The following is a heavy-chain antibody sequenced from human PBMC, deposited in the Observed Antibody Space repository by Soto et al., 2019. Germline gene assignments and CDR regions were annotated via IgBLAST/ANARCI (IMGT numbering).Heavy chain of an antibody. CDR3: ARSSYDSSENNYYFDY. CDR1: GGSIISSGYY. CDR2: IYYSGST. V-gene: IGHV4-39*07. J-gene: IGHJ4*02. Sequence: SETLSLTYTVSGGSIISSGYYWVLIRQPPGKGLEWIGNIYYSGSTYYNPSLKSRVTISVDTSKNQFSLKLSSVTAADTAVYYCARSSYDSSENNYYFDYWGQGTLVTVSS. D-gene: IGHD3-22*01.